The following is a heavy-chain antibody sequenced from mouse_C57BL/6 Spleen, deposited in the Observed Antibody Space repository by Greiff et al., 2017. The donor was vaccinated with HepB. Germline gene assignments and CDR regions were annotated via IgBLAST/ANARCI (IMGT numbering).Heavy chain of an antibody. CDR3: TTAYYGRHY. J-gene: IGHJ2*01. D-gene: IGHD1-1*01. CDR1: GFNIKDDY. V-gene: IGHV14-4*01. CDR2: IDPENGDT. Sequence: VQLKESGAELVRPGASVKLSCTASGFNIKDDYMHWVKQRPEQGLEWIGWIDPENGDTEYASKVQGKATRTADTSSNTAYLQLSSLTSEDTAVYYCTTAYYGRHYWGQGTTLTVSS.